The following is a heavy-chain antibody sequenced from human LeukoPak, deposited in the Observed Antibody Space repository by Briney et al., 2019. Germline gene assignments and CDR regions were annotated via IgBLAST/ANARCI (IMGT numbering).Heavy chain of an antibody. Sequence: ASVKVSCKASGYTFTGYYMHWVRQAPGQGLEWMGWINPNSGGTYYAQKFQGWATMTRDTSISTAYMELRSLRSDDTAVYYCARGPIAAAGDSWGQGTLVTVSS. J-gene: IGHJ4*02. D-gene: IGHD6-13*01. V-gene: IGHV1-2*04. CDR3: ARGPIAAAGDS. CDR1: GYTFTGYY. CDR2: INPNSGGT.